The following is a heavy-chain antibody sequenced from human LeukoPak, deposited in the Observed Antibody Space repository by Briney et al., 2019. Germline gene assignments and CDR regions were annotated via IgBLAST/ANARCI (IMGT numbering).Heavy chain of an antibody. J-gene: IGHJ4*02. D-gene: IGHD1-26*01. CDR2: IYSGGST. V-gene: IGHV3-53*01. CDR1: GFTVSSNY. CDR3: AKDPGPVGAAGYFDY. Sequence: GGSLRLSCAASGFTVSSNYMSWVRQAPGKGLEWVSVIYSGGSTYYADSVKGRFTISRDNSKNTLYLQMNSLRAEDTAVYYCAKDPGPVGAAGYFDYWGQGTLVTVSS.